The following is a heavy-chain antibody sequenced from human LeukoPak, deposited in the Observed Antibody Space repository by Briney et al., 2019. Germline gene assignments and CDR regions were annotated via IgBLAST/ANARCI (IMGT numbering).Heavy chain of an antibody. J-gene: IGHJ5*02. D-gene: IGHD3-10*01. CDR2: IYYSGST. V-gene: IGHV4-30-4*01. CDR1: GGSISSGDYY. Sequence: SETLSLTCTVSGGSISSGDYYWGWIRQPPGKGLEWIGYIYYSGSTYYNPSLKSRVTISVDTSKNQFSLKLSSVTAADTAVYYCARNYYGSGSYFGNWFDPWGQGTLVTVSS. CDR3: ARNYYGSGSYFGNWFDP.